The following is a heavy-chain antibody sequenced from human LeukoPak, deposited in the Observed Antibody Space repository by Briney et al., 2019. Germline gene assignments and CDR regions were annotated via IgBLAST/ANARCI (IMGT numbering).Heavy chain of an antibody. CDR2: ISGDGGST. CDR1: GVTSDDYS. D-gene: IGHD6-19*01. V-gene: IGHV3-43*02. CDR3: AKDRGDFSGWFF. Sequence: GGSLRLSCAASGVTSDDYSMHWVRQAPGKGLEWVSLISGDGGSTYYADSVKGRFTISRDNSKNSLYLQMSSLRIEDTALYYCAKDRGDFSGWFFWGQGTLVTVSS. J-gene: IGHJ4*02.